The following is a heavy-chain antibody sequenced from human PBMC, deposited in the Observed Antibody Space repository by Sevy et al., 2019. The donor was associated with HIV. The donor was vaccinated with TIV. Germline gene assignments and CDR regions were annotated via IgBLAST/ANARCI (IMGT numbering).Heavy chain of an antibody. Sequence: SETLSLTCTVSGGSISSSSYYWGWIRQPPGKGLEWIGSIYYSGSTYYNPSLKSRVTISVYTSKNQFSLKLSSVTAADTAVYYCARVNDFWSGYSKTYYFDYWGQGTLVTVSS. V-gene: IGHV4-39*01. CDR2: IYYSGST. J-gene: IGHJ4*02. CDR3: ARVNDFWSGYSKTYYFDY. D-gene: IGHD3-3*01. CDR1: GGSISSSSYY.